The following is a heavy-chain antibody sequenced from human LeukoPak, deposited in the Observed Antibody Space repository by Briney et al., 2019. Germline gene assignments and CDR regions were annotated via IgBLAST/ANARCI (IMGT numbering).Heavy chain of an antibody. D-gene: IGHD3-10*01. CDR3: AKDGVGSGSSHHFDY. J-gene: IGHJ4*02. CDR1: GFTFDSYG. CDR2: ISGSGGST. V-gene: IGHV3-23*01. Sequence: GGSLRLSCAASGFTFDSYGMNWVRQAPGKGLEWVSAISGSGGSTYYADSVKGRFTISRDNSKNTLYLQMNSLRAEDTAVYYCAKDGVGSGSSHHFDYWGQGTLVTVSS.